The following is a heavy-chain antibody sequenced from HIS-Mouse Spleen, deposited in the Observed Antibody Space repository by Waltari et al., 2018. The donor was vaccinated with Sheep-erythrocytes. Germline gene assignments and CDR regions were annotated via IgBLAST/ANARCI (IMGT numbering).Heavy chain of an antibody. CDR3: AQTGATTPHFDY. D-gene: IGHD1-26*01. J-gene: IGHJ4*02. CDR2: ILPILGIA. CDR1: GGTFSSYA. V-gene: IGHV1-69*04. Sequence: QVQLVQSGAEVKKPGSSVKVSCKASGGTFSSYAISWGRQAPGQGLVWMGRILPILGIANYGQKFQDRVTITADKSTSTAYMELSSLRSEDTAVYYCAQTGATTPHFDYWGQGTLVTVSS.